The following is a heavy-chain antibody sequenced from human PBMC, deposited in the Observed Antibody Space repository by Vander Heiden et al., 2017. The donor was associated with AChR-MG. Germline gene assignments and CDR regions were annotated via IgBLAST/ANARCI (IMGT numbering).Heavy chain of an antibody. CDR3: ARGGVGLVVVAATQTPFDY. V-gene: IGHV1-46*01. D-gene: IGHD2-15*01. CDR1: GYTFTRYY. J-gene: IGHJ4*02. Sequence: QVQLVQSGAEVKKPGASVKVSCKASGYTFTRYYMHWVRPAPGQGLEWMGIINPSGGSTSYAQKFQGRVTMTRDTSTSTVYMELSSLRSEDTAVYYCARGGVGLVVVAATQTPFDYWGQGTLVTVSS. CDR2: INPSGGST.